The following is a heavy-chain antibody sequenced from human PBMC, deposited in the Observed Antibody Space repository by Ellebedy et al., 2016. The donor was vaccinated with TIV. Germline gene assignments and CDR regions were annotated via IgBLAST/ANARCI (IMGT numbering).Heavy chain of an antibody. CDR3: ARDPVGVGPAFDI. V-gene: IGHV3-23*01. CDR2: ISGGGGNT. D-gene: IGHD4-23*01. J-gene: IGHJ3*02. Sequence: PGESLKISCAASGITFSNAWIHWFRQAPGKGLEWVSSISGGGGNTYYADSVKGRFTISRDNSKDTLYLQVNSLRAEDTAVYYCARDPVGVGPAFDIWGQGTMVTVSS. CDR1: GITFSNAW.